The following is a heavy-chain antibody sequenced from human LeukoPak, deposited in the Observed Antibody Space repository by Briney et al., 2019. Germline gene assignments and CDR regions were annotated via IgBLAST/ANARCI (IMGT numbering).Heavy chain of an antibody. CDR1: GYTFTGYY. J-gene: IGHJ5*02. Sequence: ASVKVSCKASGYTFTGYYMHWVRQAPGQGLEWMGWINLNSGGTNYAQKFQGRVTMTRDTSISTAYMELSRLRSDDTAVYYCARRYCSSTSCYYRVTNWFDPWGQGTLVTVSS. CDR2: INLNSGGT. D-gene: IGHD2-2*01. V-gene: IGHV1-2*02. CDR3: ARRYCSSTSCYYRVTNWFDP.